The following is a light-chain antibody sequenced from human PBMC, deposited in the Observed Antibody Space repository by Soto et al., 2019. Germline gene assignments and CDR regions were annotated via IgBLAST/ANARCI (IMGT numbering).Light chain of an antibody. CDR2: DAS. J-gene: IGKJ5*01. V-gene: IGKV3D-15*01. CDR3: QQYNDWPPKIT. Sequence: EIVLTHSPGTLSLSPGERATLSCRASQSVSIYLAWYQQKPGQAPRLLIYDASNRATGIPARFSGSGSGTDFTLTISSLQSEDFAVYYCQQYNDWPPKITFGQGTRLEI. CDR1: QSVSIY.